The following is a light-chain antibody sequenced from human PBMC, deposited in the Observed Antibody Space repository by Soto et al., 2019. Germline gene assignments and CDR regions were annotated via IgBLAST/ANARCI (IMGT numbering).Light chain of an antibody. CDR1: NIGSQS. CDR3: QVCHSSNDHCV. V-gene: IGLV3-21*02. J-gene: IGLJ1*01. Sequence: SYELTQPPSVSVAPGQTARITCGGDNIGSQSVHWYQQRPNQAPVLVVSDDSDRPSGIPERFSGSNSGNTATLTISRVEAGDEADFYCQVCHSSNDHCVFGSGTKVTVL. CDR2: DDS.